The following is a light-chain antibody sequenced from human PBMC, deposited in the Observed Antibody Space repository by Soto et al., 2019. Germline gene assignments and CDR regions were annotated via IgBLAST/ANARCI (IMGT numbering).Light chain of an antibody. CDR2: AAS. CDR3: QQSYSPPRT. Sequence: DIVMTQSPSSLSASVGGRVTITCRASQSINIYLNWYQQRPGKPPKLLIYAASSLQSGVPSRFSGSGTGTDLTLTISTLQPEDFATYYFQQSYSPPRTIGQGTKVHIK. J-gene: IGKJ1*01. V-gene: IGKV1-39*01. CDR1: QSINIY.